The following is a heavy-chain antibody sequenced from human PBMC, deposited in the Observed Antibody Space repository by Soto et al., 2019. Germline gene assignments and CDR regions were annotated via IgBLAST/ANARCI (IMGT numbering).Heavy chain of an antibody. CDR1: GGTFSRLA. Sequence: GASVKVSCKASGGTFSRLAINWVRQAPGQGLEWMGGIIPISETTNYAQIFQGRVSIVADISTSTAYMELSRLRSEDTAVYYCARALLSHSYDSGGYDFYFHAMDVWGQGTPVTVSS. V-gene: IGHV1-69*06. D-gene: IGHD3-22*01. CDR2: IIPISETT. CDR3: ARALLSHSYDSGGYDFYFHAMDV. J-gene: IGHJ6*02.